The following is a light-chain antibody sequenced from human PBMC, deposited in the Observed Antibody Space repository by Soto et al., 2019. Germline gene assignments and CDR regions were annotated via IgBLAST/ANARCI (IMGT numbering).Light chain of an antibody. V-gene: IGLV2-14*01. J-gene: IGLJ3*02. Sequence: QSALTQPASESGSPGQSITISCTGTSSDVGPYNYVSWYRQHPGRAPKLMIYEVSNRPSGVSNRFSGSKSGNTASLTISGLQAEDEADYYCSSFTTSNTWVFGGGTKLTVL. CDR1: SSDVGPYNY. CDR3: SSFTTSNTWV. CDR2: EVS.